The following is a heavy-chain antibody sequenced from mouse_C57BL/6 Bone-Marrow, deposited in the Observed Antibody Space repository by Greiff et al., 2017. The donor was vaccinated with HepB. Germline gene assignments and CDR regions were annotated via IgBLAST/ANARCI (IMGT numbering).Heavy chain of an antibody. CDR3: AKGYWFTY. J-gene: IGHJ3*01. V-gene: IGHV5-17*01. Sequence: EVKLVESGGGLVKPGGSLKLSCAASGFTFSDYGMHWVRQAPEKGLEWVAYISSGSSTIYYADTVKGRFTISRDNAKNNLFLQMTSLRSEDTAMYYCAKGYWFTYWGQGTLVTVSA. CDR2: ISSGSSTI. CDR1: GFTFSDYG.